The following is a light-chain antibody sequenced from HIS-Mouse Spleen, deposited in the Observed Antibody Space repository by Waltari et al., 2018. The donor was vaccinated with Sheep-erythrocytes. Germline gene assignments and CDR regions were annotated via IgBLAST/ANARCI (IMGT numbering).Light chain of an antibody. CDR2: EVS. V-gene: IGLV2-8*01. J-gene: IGLJ3*02. Sequence: QSALTQPASVSGSPGQSITISCTGTSSDVGGYNYVSWYQQHPGKAPTLMIYEVSKLPSGVHDRFSGAKSGNTASRTVSGLQAEDEADYYCSSYAGSNNWVFGGGTKLTVL. CDR1: SSDVGGYNY. CDR3: SSYAGSNNWV.